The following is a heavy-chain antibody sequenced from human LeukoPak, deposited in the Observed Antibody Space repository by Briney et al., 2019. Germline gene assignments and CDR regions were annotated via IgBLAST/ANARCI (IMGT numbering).Heavy chain of an antibody. CDR3: VKSPNIVFGSGSYTD. V-gene: IGHV4-59*11. CDR2: VYYSGST. J-gene: IGHJ4*02. D-gene: IGHD3-10*01. Sequence: SETLSLTCSVSGGSISSHYWSWIRQPPGNGLEWIGYVYYSGSTNYNPSLKSRVTMSVDTSKNQFSLRLSSVTAADTAVYYCVKSPNIVFGSGSYTDWGQGTLVTVSS. CDR1: GGSISSHY.